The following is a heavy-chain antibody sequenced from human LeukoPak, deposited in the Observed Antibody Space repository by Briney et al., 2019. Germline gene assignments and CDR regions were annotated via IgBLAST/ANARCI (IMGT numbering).Heavy chain of an antibody. Sequence: ASVKVSCKASGYTFTSYDINWVRQATGQGLEWMGWMNPNSGNTGYAQKFQGRVTMTRNTSISTAYMELSSLRSEDTAVYYCARGRREITMVRGVRYYYYCMDVWGKGTTVTVSS. CDR2: MNPNSGNT. CDR3: ARGRREITMVRGVRYYYYCMDV. J-gene: IGHJ6*03. CDR1: GYTFTSYD. V-gene: IGHV1-8*01. D-gene: IGHD3-10*01.